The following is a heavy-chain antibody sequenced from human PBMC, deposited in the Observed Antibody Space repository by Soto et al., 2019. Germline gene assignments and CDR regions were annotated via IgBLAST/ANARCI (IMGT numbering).Heavy chain of an antibody. D-gene: IGHD2-8*01. CDR3: AKNGQPPYYYYGMDV. J-gene: IGHJ6*02. CDR2: VSGYNGDT. Sequence: ASVKVSCKASGYIFTSYYIHWVRQAPGQGLEWMGWVSGYNGDTKYAQKVQGRVTMTVDTSTYTAYMELRSLTSDDTAKYYCAKNGQPPYYYYGMDVWGQGTTVTVSS. V-gene: IGHV1-18*04. CDR1: GYIFTSYY.